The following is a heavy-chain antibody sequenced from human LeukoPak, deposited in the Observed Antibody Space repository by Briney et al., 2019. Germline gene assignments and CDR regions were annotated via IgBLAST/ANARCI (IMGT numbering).Heavy chain of an antibody. CDR1: RFIVSSNY. Sequence: GGSLRLSCAASRFIVSSNYMSWVRQAPGKGLEWVSVIYSGGTTYYADSVKGRFTISRDNRKNTLYLQMNSLRAEDTAVYYCARTRTYSYDSSGHYYPTHFDYWGQGTLVTVSS. CDR3: ARTRTYSYDSSGHYYPTHFDY. J-gene: IGHJ4*02. D-gene: IGHD3-22*01. CDR2: IYSGGTT. V-gene: IGHV3-66*01.